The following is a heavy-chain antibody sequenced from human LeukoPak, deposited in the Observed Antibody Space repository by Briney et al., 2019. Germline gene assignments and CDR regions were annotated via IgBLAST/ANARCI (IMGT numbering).Heavy chain of an antibody. V-gene: IGHV1-69*01. CDR1: GGTLSSYA. J-gene: IGHJ6*02. D-gene: IGHD6-13*01. CDR3: AREILPTWGRIAAAGNSPDYYGMDV. CDR2: IIPIFGTA. Sequence: GSSVTVSCQASGGTLSSYAISWVRPAAGQGREWMGGIIPIFGTANYAQKFQGRVTITADESTSTAYMELSSLRSEDTAVYYCAREILPTWGRIAAAGNSPDYYGMDVWGQGTTVTVSS.